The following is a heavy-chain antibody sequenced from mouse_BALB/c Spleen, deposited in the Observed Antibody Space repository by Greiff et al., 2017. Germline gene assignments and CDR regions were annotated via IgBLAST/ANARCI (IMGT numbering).Heavy chain of an antibody. CDR2: ISSGSSTI. J-gene: IGHJ4*01. V-gene: IGHV5-17*02. Sequence: EVKLVESGGGLVQPGGSRKLSCAASGFTFSSFGMHWVRQAPEKGLEWVAYISSGSSTIYYADTVKGRFTISRDNPKNTLFLQMTSLRSEDTAMYYCAREKGINGYAMDDWGQGTSVTVSS. D-gene: IGHD2-4*01. CDR3: AREKGINGYAMDD. CDR1: GFTFSSFG.